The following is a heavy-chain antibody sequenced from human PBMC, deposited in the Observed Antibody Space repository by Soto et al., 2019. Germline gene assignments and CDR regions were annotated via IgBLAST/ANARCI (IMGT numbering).Heavy chain of an antibody. J-gene: IGHJ5*02. CDR2: TYDSRST. V-gene: IGHV4-30-4*01. Sequence: TLSLTCTVSGRSISSGDYYWRWLRQHPGKGLEWIVDTYDSRSTYYNPAFKGRVTISVDTSKIQLSLKLSPVTAAGTSVYCCARDDGYFTGRWIDPWGQGTLVTVAS. D-gene: IGHD4-17*01. CDR3: ARDDGYFTGRWIDP. CDR1: GRSISSGDYY.